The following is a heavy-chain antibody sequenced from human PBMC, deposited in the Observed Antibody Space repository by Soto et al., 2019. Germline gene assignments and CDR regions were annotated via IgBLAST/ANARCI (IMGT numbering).Heavy chain of an antibody. V-gene: IGHV4-59*01. J-gene: IGHJ5*02. D-gene: IGHD3-3*01. Sequence: KTSETLSLTCTVSGGSISSYYWSWIRQPPGKGLEWIGYIYYSGSTNYNPSLKSRVTISVDTSKNQFSLKLSSVTAADTAVYYCARVRITIFGVAPFDPWGQGTLVTVSS. CDR3: ARVRITIFGVAPFDP. CDR2: IYYSGST. CDR1: GGSISSYY.